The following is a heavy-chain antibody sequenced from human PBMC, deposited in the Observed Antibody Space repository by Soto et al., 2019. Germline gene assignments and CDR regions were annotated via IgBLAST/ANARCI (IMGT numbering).Heavy chain of an antibody. Sequence: PGGSLRLSCAASGFRFSSYGMHWVRQAPGKGLEWVAAVSYDGNTQYYADSVKGRLTISRDNSKNTMSLQMDSLRAEDTAVYYCAKEWYSSSMYYYGMDVWGQGTTVTVSS. D-gene: IGHD6-6*01. CDR1: GFRFSSYG. J-gene: IGHJ6*02. CDR3: AKEWYSSSMYYYGMDV. V-gene: IGHV3-30*18. CDR2: VSYDGNTQ.